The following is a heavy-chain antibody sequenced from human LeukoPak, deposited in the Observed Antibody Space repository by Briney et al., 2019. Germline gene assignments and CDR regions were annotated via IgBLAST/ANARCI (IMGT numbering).Heavy chain of an antibody. D-gene: IGHD6-19*01. CDR1: GGSFSGYY. V-gene: IGHV4-34*01. CDR3: ARKQWVPYYFDY. CDR2: INHSGST. J-gene: IGHJ4*02. Sequence: SETLSLTCAVYGGSFSGYYWSWIRQPPGKGLEWIGEINHSGSTNYNPSLKSRVTISVDTSKNQFSLKLSSVTAADTAVYHCARKQWVPYYFDYWGQGALVTVSS.